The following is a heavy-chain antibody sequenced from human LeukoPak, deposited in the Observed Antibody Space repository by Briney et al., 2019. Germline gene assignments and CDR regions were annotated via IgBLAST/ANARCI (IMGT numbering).Heavy chain of an antibody. V-gene: IGHV4-4*02. CDR1: GGSITSSNW. J-gene: IGHJ5*02. CDR2: IYHSGSA. CDR3: ARVRAGCSSTSCYLDP. D-gene: IGHD2-2*01. Sequence: SETLSLTCTVSGGSITSSNWWNWVRQTPGKGLEWIGEIYHSGSAYYNPSLQTRVTISVDKSKNQFSLNLSSMTAADTAVYYCARVRAGCSSTSCYLDPWGQGTLVTVSS.